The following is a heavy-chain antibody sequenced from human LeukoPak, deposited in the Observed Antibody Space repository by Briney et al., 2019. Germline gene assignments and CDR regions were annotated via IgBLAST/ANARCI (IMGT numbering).Heavy chain of an antibody. J-gene: IGHJ6*03. Sequence: GSLRLSCAASGFTFSSYGMHWVRQAPGKGLERLAFIRYDGSNKYYADSVKGRFTISRDNSKNTLYLQMNSLRAEDTAVYYCAREDSLGYCSSTSCYPYYYYYMDVWGKGTTVTVSS. CDR3: AREDSLGYCSSTSCYPYYYYYMDV. CDR1: GFTFSSYG. V-gene: IGHV3-30*02. CDR2: IRYDGSNK. D-gene: IGHD2-2*01.